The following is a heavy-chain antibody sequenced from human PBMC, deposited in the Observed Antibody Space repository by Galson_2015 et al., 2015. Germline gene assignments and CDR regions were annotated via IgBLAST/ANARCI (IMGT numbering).Heavy chain of an antibody. D-gene: IGHD4/OR15-4a*01. Sequence: SLRLSCAGSQLTVINAYIHWIRQALGKGLEWVGRIRTNSDGGTTDYAAAVTGRFTISRDDSGNTLYSQMNSLKIDDTAMYYCTRDKDSTDYGLDYWGQGTLVTVSS. CDR3: TRDKDSTDYGLDY. CDR2: IRTNSDGGTT. V-gene: IGHV3-15*07. CDR1: QLTVINAY. J-gene: IGHJ4*02.